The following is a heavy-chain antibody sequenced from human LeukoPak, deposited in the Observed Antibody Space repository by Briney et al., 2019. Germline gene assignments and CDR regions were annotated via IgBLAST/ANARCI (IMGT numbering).Heavy chain of an antibody. CDR1: GFTFSSYW. V-gene: IGHV3-23*01. CDR3: ARGSNWGWRGGYFDY. CDR2: ISGSGGST. J-gene: IGHJ4*02. Sequence: PGGSLRLSCAASGFTFSSYWMSWVRQAPGKGLEWVSAISGSGGSTYYADSVKGRFTISRDNAKNSLYLQMNSLRAEDTAVYYCARGSNWGWRGGYFDYWGQGTLVTVSS. D-gene: IGHD7-27*01.